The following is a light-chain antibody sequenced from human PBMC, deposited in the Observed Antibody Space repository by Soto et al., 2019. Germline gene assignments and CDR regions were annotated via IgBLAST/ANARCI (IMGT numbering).Light chain of an antibody. J-gene: IGKJ4*01. CDR2: DAS. V-gene: IGKV3-11*01. CDR3: QQYNSWPLT. Sequence: EIVLTQSPVALSLSQGERATLSCRASRSVSTYLAWYQHKAGQAPRLLIYDASKRATGIPARFSGSGSGTDFTLTISSLEPEDFAVYYCQQYNSWPLTFCGVGKVDI. CDR1: RSVSTY.